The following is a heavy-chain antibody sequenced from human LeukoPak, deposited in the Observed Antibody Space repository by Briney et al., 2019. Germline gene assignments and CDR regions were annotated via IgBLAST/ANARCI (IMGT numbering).Heavy chain of an antibody. J-gene: IGHJ4*02. Sequence: GGSPRLSCAASGFTFSSYGMHWVRQAPGKGLEWVAFIRYDGTNKYYADSAKGRFTISRDNSKNTLYLQMSSLRAEDTAVYYCSRVVAGTSIDYWGQGTLVTVSS. CDR2: IRYDGTNK. CDR1: GFTFSSYG. CDR3: SRVVAGTSIDY. V-gene: IGHV3-30*02. D-gene: IGHD6-19*01.